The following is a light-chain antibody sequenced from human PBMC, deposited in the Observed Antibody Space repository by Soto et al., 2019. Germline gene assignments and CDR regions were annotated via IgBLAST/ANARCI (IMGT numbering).Light chain of an antibody. Sequence: ALTQPRSVSGSPGQSVTISCTGTSSDVGGYNYVSWYQQHPGKAPKLMIYDVSKRPSGVPDRFSGSKSGNTASLTISGLQAEDEADYSCCSYAGSSPYVFGPGTKVTVL. CDR3: CSYAGSSPYV. CDR2: DVS. CDR1: SSDVGGYNY. J-gene: IGLJ1*01. V-gene: IGLV2-11*01.